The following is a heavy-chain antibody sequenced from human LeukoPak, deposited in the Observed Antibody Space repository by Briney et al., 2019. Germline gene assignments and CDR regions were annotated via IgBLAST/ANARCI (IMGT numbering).Heavy chain of an antibody. CDR3: ARDNYYDSSGYYGNAFDI. Sequence: PGGSLRLSCAASGFAFSSYGFHWVRQAPGKGLEWVAFIRYDGSNKYYADSVKGRFTISRDNSKNTLYLQMNSLRAEDTAVYYCARDNYYDSSGYYGNAFDIWGQGTMVTVSS. CDR2: IRYDGSNK. CDR1: GFAFSSYG. V-gene: IGHV3-30*02. D-gene: IGHD3-22*01. J-gene: IGHJ3*02.